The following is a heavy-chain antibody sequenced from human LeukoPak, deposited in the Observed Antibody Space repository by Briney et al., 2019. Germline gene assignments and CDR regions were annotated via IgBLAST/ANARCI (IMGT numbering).Heavy chain of an antibody. D-gene: IGHD3-3*01. V-gene: IGHV3-7*01. CDR3: ASGFLDDFWSGHF. CDR1: GFSLSTHW. CDR2: IKYDGSEK. J-gene: IGHJ4*02. Sequence: GGSLRLSCAASGFSLSTHWMSWVRLAPGKGPEWVASIKYDGSEKYYVDSVKGRFTISRDNAKTSLYLHMNSLRAEDTAVYYCASGFLDDFWSGHFWGQGTLVTVSS.